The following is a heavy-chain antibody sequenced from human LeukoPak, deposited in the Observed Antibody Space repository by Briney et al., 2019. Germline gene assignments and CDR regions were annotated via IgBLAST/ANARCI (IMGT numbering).Heavy chain of an antibody. CDR1: GDSISSSY. Sequence: SETLSLTCTVSGDSISSSYWNWIRQTPGKGLEWIGYISASGNTNYNPSLKSRIIISVDMSKNQFSLKLSSVTAADTAVYYCARRRSGRDSRHFDYWGQGTLVTVSS. CDR2: ISASGNT. J-gene: IGHJ4*02. D-gene: IGHD1-26*01. CDR3: ARRRSGRDSRHFDY. V-gene: IGHV4-4*09.